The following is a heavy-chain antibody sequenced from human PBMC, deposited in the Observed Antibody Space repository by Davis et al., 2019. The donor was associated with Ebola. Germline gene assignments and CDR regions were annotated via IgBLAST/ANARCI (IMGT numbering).Heavy chain of an antibody. CDR3: ARAVFHEVLDY. D-gene: IGHD3-3*01. Sequence: GESLKISCAASGFTFSSYWMHWVRQAPGKGLVWVSRINTDGSSTDYADSVKGRFTIARDNSENTLYLQMNSLTADDTAVYYCARAVFHEVLDYWGQGTPVTVSS. V-gene: IGHV3-74*01. J-gene: IGHJ4*02. CDR2: INTDGSST. CDR1: GFTFSSYW.